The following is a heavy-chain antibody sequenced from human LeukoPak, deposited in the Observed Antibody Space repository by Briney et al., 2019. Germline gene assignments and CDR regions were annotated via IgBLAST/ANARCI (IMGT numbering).Heavy chain of an antibody. CDR3: ARDVHGGAFDY. J-gene: IGHJ4*02. CDR1: GFTFSNAW. Sequence: GGSLRLSCAASGFTFSNAWMSWVRQAPGKGLEWVANINQDGSAQNYVDSVKGRFTFSRDNAMNSLFLQMNNLRAEDTAVYYCARDVHGGAFDYWGQGTLVTVSS. CDR2: INQDGSAQ. V-gene: IGHV3-7*01. D-gene: IGHD4-23*01.